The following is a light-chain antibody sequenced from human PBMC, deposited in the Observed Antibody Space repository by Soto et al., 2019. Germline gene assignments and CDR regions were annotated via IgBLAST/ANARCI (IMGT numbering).Light chain of an antibody. CDR1: RSIKTY. V-gene: IGKV1-39*01. CDR2: TAS. J-gene: IGKJ2*03. Sequence: DIQVTQSPSSLSASVGDRVTITCRASRSIKTYLNWYQQRPGKPPKLLIQTASTLQGWVPSRFSGSGSWTDFTLTIMSLQPEEFATYYSKQTYITFISFGQGTKLEIK. CDR3: KQTYITFIS.